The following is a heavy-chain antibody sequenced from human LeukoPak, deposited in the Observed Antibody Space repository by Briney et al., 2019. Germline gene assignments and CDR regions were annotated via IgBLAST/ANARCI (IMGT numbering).Heavy chain of an antibody. CDR1: GGTFSSYA. J-gene: IGHJ4*02. CDR2: IIPIFGTA. D-gene: IGHD5-12*01. V-gene: IGHV1-69*05. CDR3: ARDSGHPSSFDY. Sequence: GASVKVSCKASGGTFSSYAISWVRQAPGQGLECIGRIIPIFGTANYAQKFQGRVTITTDESTSTAYMELSSLRSEDTAVYYCARDSGHPSSFDYWGQGTLVTVSS.